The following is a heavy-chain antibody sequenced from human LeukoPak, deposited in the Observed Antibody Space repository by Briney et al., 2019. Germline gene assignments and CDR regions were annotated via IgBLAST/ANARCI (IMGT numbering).Heavy chain of an antibody. D-gene: IGHD3-22*01. CDR3: ARGGDMRVVGAFDI. Sequence: ASVKVSRKASGYTFTSYGINWVRQAPGQGLERMGWISAYNGNTNYAQKLQGRVTMTRDTSTSTVYMELRSLRSDDTALYYCARGGDMRVVGAFDIWGQGTMVTVSS. CDR1: GYTFTSYG. J-gene: IGHJ3*02. V-gene: IGHV1-18*01. CDR2: ISAYNGNT.